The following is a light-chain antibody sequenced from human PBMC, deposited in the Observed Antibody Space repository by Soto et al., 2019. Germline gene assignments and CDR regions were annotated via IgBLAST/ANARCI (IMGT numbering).Light chain of an antibody. V-gene: IGLV1-47*01. J-gene: IGLJ1*01. CDR1: SSNIGSNY. CDR3: AAWDDSLSGQV. CDR2: RNN. Sequence: QCVLTQPPSASGTPGQRVTISCSGSSSNIGSNYVYWYQQLPGTAPKLLIYRNNQRPSGVPDRFSGSKSGTSASLAISGLRSEDEADYYCAAWDDSLSGQVFGTG.